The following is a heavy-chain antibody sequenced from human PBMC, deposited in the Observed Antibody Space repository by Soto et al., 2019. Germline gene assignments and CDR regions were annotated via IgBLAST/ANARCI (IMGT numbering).Heavy chain of an antibody. D-gene: IGHD3-22*01. Sequence: SGGSLRLSCAASGFTFSRYGMHWVRQAPGKGPEWVALIWNDGIRKVYVDSVKGRFTISRDNSKNTLDLQMNSLRAEDTAVYYCARDDDYEANAFDYWGPGTLVTVSS. J-gene: IGHJ4*02. CDR1: GFTFSRYG. V-gene: IGHV3-33*01. CDR2: IWNDGIRK. CDR3: ARDDDYEANAFDY.